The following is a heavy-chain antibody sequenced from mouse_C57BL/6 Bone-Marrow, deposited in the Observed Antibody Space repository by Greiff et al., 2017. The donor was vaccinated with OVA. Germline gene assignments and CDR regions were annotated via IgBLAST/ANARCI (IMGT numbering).Heavy chain of an antibody. V-gene: IGHV1-9*01. J-gene: IGHJ4*01. CDR2: IFPGSGST. CDR1: GYTFTGYW. Sequence: QVQLKQSGAELMKPGASVTLSCKATGYTFTGYWIEWVKQRPGHGLEWIGEIFPGSGSTNYNEKFKGKATFTADTSSNTAYMQLSSLTTEDSASDYYAGRYYAMDYWGQGTSVTVSS. CDR3: AGRYYAMDY.